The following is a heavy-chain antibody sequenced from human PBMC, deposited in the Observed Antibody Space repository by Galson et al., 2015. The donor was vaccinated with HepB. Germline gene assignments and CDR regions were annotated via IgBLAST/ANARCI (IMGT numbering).Heavy chain of an antibody. CDR3: ARARNSPGVRGVSYFDY. V-gene: IGHV1-3*01. J-gene: IGHJ4*02. CDR1: GYTFTSYA. D-gene: IGHD3-10*01. Sequence: SVKVSCKASGYTFTSYAMHWVRQAPGQRLEWMGWINAGNGNTKYSQKFQGRVTITRDTSASTAYMELSSLRSEDTAVYYCARARNSPGVRGVSYFDYWGQGTLVTVSS. CDR2: INAGNGNT.